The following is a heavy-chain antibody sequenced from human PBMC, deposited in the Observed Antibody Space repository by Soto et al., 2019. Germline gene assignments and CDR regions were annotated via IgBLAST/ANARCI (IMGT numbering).Heavy chain of an antibody. CDR2: FYHAGSP. V-gene: IGHV4-4*02. J-gene: IGHJ3*01. CDR3: ARASSFRGDFDF. CDR1: GGSIRSSSW. D-gene: IGHD2-21*01. Sequence: SETLSLTCAVSGGSIRSSSWWTWLRQSPGKGLEWIGEFYHAGSPHYNPSFQSRVTISADTSKNLFSLRLTSVAAADTAIYYCARASSFRGDFDFWGQGTAVTVSS.